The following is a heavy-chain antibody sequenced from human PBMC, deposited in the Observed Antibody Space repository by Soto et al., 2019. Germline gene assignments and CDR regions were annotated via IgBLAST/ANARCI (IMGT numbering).Heavy chain of an antibody. CDR1: GFAFNSYG. CDR3: AKGETRWLQESDLDY. J-gene: IGHJ4*02. CDR2: ISFDGSGN. D-gene: IGHD2-2*01. V-gene: IGHV3-30*18. Sequence: QVQLVESGGGVVQPGRSLRLSCAASGFAFNSYGMHWVRQAPGKGLEWLSVISFDGSGNDYADSVKGRFTISRDNSRNTLYLQMDSLTPEDTAVYYCAKGETRWLQESDLDYWGQGTLVTVSS.